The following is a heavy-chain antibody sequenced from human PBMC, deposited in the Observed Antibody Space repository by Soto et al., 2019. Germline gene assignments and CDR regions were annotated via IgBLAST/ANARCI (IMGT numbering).Heavy chain of an antibody. CDR1: GFSFSTYA. CDR2: ISAGGGNT. CDR3: AKHSEYQLLSWLDP. Sequence: EVQLLESGGGLAQPGGSLRLSCAASGFSFSTYAMSWVRQAPGKGLEWVSGISAGGGNTYYADSVRGRFTISRDNSKNTVDLQISSLRAEDTALYYCAKHSEYQLLSWLDPWGLGTLVTVSS. D-gene: IGHD2-2*01. J-gene: IGHJ5*02. V-gene: IGHV3-23*01.